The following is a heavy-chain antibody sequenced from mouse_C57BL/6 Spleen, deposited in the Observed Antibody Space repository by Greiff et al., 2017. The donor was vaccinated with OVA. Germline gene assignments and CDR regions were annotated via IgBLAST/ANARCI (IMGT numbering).Heavy chain of an antibody. CDR1: GYTFPSYT. CDR2: INPSSGYT. CDR3: ARHTGDYFDY. Sequence: QVQLQQSGAELARPGASVTMSCKASGYTFPSYTMHWVKQRPGQGLEWIGYINPSSGYTKDNQKFKDKATLTADKSSSTADMQLSSLTSEDSAVYYCARHTGDYFDYWGQGTTLTVSS. V-gene: IGHV1-4*01. J-gene: IGHJ2*01.